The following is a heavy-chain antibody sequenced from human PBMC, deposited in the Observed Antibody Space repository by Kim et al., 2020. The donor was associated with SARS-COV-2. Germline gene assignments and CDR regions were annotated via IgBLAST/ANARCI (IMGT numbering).Heavy chain of an antibody. Sequence: PSFQGQVTISADKSISTAYLQWSSLKASDTAMYYCARLGWQLDYYGMDVWGQGTTVTVSS. J-gene: IGHJ6*02. V-gene: IGHV5-51*01. D-gene: IGHD6-19*01. CDR3: ARLGWQLDYYGMDV.